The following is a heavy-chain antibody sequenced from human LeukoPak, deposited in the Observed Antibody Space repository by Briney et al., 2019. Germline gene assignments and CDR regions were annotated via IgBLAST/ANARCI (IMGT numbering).Heavy chain of an antibody. CDR3: AKDLDPLSGITYKPIVGPFPVLAY. D-gene: IGHD2-15*01. CDR2: IWYDGSNK. Sequence: GGSLRLSCAASGFTFLSYGMHWVPQAPGEGLEWVADIWYDGSNKNYADSVKGRFTISRDNSRNTLYLQMNSLRAEDTAVYFCAKDLDPLSGITYKPIVGPFPVLAYWGQGTLVTVSS. J-gene: IGHJ4*02. CDR1: GFTFLSYG. V-gene: IGHV3-33*06.